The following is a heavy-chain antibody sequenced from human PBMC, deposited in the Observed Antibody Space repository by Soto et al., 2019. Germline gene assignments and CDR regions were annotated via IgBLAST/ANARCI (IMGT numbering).Heavy chain of an antibody. J-gene: IGHJ4*02. V-gene: IGHV4-4*07. CDR2: IYTSDST. Sequence: NPSETLSLTCTVSGGSISDYYWSWIRQAAGGGLEWIGRIYTSDSTNYNPSLKSRVTMSIDTSKNQFSLRLSTVTAADTAVYYCAREGGYSLYYFDYWGQGALVTVSS. CDR1: GGSISDYY. D-gene: IGHD3-22*01. CDR3: AREGGYSLYYFDY.